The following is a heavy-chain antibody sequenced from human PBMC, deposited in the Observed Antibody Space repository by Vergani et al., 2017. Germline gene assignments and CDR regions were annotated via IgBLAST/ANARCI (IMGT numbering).Heavy chain of an antibody. CDR2: VIPIRGTA. J-gene: IGHJ3*02. V-gene: IGHV1-69*11. CDR1: GGTFSSYA. D-gene: IGHD4-17*01. Sequence: QVQLVQSGAEVKKPGSSVKVSCKASGGTFSSYAISWVRQAPGQGLEWMGRVIPIRGTANYAQKFQGRGTITADESTSTSYMALSSLRSEDTAVYYCAEGPLPDYGDYEVYAFDIWGQGTMVTVSS. CDR3: AEGPLPDYGDYEVYAFDI.